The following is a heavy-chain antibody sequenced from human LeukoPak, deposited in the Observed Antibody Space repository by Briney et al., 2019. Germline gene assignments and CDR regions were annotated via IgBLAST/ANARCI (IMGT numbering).Heavy chain of an antibody. D-gene: IGHD3-22*01. CDR2: IHPSGML. Sequence: SETLSLTCTVSGASFNSDDQYWNWIRQSPGKGLEWIGSIHPSGMLYNNPSLESRATMSRDTSKNQFFLNLTSVPAADTAVYFCARGLDSRKLGYWGQGILVTVSS. CDR1: GASFNSDDQY. V-gene: IGHV4-31*03. CDR3: ARGLDSRKLGY. J-gene: IGHJ4*02.